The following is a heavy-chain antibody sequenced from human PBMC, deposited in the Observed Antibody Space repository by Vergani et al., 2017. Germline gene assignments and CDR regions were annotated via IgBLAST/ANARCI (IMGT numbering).Heavy chain of an antibody. V-gene: IGHV3-43*01. CDR3: AKDMGYGEYYGMDV. D-gene: IGHD5-12*01. CDR1: GYTFDDYT. J-gene: IGHJ6*02. CDR2: ISWDGGST. Sequence: EVQLVESGGVVVQPGGSLRLSCAASGYTFDDYTMHWVRQAPGKGLEWVSLISWDGGSTYYADSVKGRFTISRDNSKNSLYLQMNSLRTEDTALYYCAKDMGYGEYYGMDVWGQGTTVTVSS.